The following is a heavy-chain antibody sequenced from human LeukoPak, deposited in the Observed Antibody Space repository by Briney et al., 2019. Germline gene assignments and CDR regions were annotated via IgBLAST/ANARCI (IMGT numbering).Heavy chain of an antibody. CDR1: GGSISSYY. Sequence: SETLSLTCTVSGGSISSYYWSWLRQPPGKGLEWIGYIYYSGSTNYNPSLTSRVTISVDTSKNHFSLTLSSVTAADTAVYYCARDAPYNWNDADYMDVWGKGTTVTVSS. CDR2: IYYSGST. J-gene: IGHJ6*03. V-gene: IGHV4-59*01. CDR3: ARDAPYNWNDADYMDV. D-gene: IGHD1-1*01.